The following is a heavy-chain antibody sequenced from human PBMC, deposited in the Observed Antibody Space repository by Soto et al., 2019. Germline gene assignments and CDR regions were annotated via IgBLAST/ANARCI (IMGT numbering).Heavy chain of an antibody. V-gene: IGHV3-23*01. J-gene: IGHJ4*02. CDR2: VNGRGDSA. Sequence: EVQLLESGGDSVLAGGSLRLSCEASGFTFKNFAMSWVRQAPGKGLEWVSAVNGRGDSAFYADSVRGRFTISRDHAKNTIHLHLASLRVDDTALYLCTKGRYPEWSFSGKAEESWGRGTLVTVSS. CDR1: GFTFKNFA. CDR3: TKGRYPEWSFSGKAEES. D-gene: IGHD3-3*01.